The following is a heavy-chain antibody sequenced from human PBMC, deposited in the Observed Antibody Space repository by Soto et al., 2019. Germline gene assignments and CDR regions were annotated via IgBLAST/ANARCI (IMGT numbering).Heavy chain of an antibody. Sequence: GASVKVSCKASGYTFTSYDINWVRQATGQGLEWMGWMNPNSGNTGYAQKFQGRVTMTRNTSISTAYMELSSLRSEDTAVYYCARGPAYYYDSSGYAPIPGDPWGQGTLVTVSS. D-gene: IGHD3-22*01. CDR3: ARGPAYYYDSSGYAPIPGDP. CDR2: MNPNSGNT. V-gene: IGHV1-8*01. CDR1: GYTFTSYD. J-gene: IGHJ5*02.